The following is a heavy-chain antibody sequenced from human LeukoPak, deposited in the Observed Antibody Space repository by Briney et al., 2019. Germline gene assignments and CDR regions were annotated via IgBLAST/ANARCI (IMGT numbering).Heavy chain of an antibody. CDR2: IYYSGST. J-gene: IGHJ4*02. CDR3: ASAREVAGTFEY. Sequence: SETLSLTCTVSGGSISSYYWSWIRQPPGKGLEWIGYIYYSGSTNYNPSLKSRVTISVDTSKNQFSLKLSSVTAAETAVYYCASAREVAGTFEYWGQGTLVTVSS. CDR1: GGSISSYY. D-gene: IGHD6-19*01. V-gene: IGHV4-59*08.